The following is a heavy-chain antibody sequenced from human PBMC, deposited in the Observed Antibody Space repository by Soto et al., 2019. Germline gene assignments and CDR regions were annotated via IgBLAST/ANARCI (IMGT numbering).Heavy chain of an antibody. J-gene: IGHJ4*02. Sequence: GASVKVSCKASGYTFTSYYMHWVRQAPGQGLEWMGIINPSGGSTSYAQKFQGRVTMTRDTSTSTVYMELSSLRSEDTAVYYCARGYCSSTSCYLGYFDYWGQGTLVTVSS. CDR1: GYTFTSYY. V-gene: IGHV1-46*03. CDR3: ARGYCSSTSCYLGYFDY. D-gene: IGHD2-2*01. CDR2: INPSGGST.